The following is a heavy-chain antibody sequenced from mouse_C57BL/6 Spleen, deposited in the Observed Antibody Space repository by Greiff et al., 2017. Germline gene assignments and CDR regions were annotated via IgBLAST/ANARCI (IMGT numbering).Heavy chain of an antibody. Sequence: QVQLQQPGAELVKPGASVKLSCKASGYTFTSYWMQWVKQRPGQGLEWIGEIDPSDSYTNYNQKFKGKATLTVDTSSSTAYMQLSSLTSEDSAVYYCAIYDYDGRHFDYWGQGTTLTVSS. CDR2: IDPSDSYT. D-gene: IGHD2-4*01. CDR3: AIYDYDGRHFDY. CDR1: GYTFTSYW. V-gene: IGHV1-50*01. J-gene: IGHJ2*01.